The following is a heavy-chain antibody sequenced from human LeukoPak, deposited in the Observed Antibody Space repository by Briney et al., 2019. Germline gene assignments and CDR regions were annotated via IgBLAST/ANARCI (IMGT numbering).Heavy chain of an antibody. Sequence: PGGSLRLSCAASGFTFSSYAMSWVRQAPGKGLEWVSAISGSGGSTYYADSVKGRFPISRDNSKNTLYLQMNSLRAEDTAVYYCARASMVRGADYYYYYMDVWGKGTTVTVSS. J-gene: IGHJ6*03. V-gene: IGHV3-23*01. CDR3: ARASMVRGADYYYYYMDV. D-gene: IGHD3-10*01. CDR1: GFTFSSYA. CDR2: ISGSGGST.